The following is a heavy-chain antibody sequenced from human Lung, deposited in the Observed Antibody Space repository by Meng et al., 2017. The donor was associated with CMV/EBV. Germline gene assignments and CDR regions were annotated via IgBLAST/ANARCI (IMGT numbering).Heavy chain of an antibody. J-gene: IGHJ4*02. CDR3: ASGTPGRSYCDY. D-gene: IGHD2-15*01. V-gene: IGHV1-18*01. Sequence: QVYLLPSGPEVKKPGASVRVSCQASGYTFGSYGICWVRQAPGQGLEWMGWFVNYVDTYPAPKFQGRVTMTTDTHTNTAFMELRSLTSDDTAVYYCASGTPGRSYCDYWGQGTLVTVSS. CDR2: FVNYVDT. CDR1: GYTFGSYG.